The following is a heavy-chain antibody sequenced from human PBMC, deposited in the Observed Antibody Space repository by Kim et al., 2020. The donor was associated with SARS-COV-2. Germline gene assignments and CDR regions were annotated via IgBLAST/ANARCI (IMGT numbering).Heavy chain of an antibody. CDR3: TSPGFGYYDSSGYPDRDY. J-gene: IGHJ4*02. CDR1: GFTFSGSA. CDR2: IRSKANSYAT. V-gene: IGHV3-73*01. Sequence: GGSLRLSCAASGFTFSGSAMHWVRQASGKGLEWVGRIRSKANSYATAYAASVKGRFTISRDDSKNTAYLQMNSLKTEDTAVYYCTSPGFGYYDSSGYPDRDYWGQGTLVTVSS. D-gene: IGHD3-22*01.